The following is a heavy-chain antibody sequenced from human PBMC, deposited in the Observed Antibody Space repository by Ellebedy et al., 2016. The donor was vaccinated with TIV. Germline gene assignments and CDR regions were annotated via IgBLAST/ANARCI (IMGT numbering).Heavy chain of an antibody. CDR1: GFTFSDHY. V-gene: IGHV3-72*01. J-gene: IGHJ4*02. Sequence: GESLKISCAASGFTFSDHYMDWVRQAPGKGLEWVGRTKNKVNSYTTEYAASVKGRFTISRDDSKNSVYLQMNSLKTEDTAVYYCASGDYYYDSSGYFVDYWGQGTLVTVSS. CDR3: ASGDYYYDSSGYFVDY. D-gene: IGHD3-22*01. CDR2: TKNKVNSYTT.